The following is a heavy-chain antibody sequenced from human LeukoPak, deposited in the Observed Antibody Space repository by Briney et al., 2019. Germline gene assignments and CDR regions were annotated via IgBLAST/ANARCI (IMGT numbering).Heavy chain of an antibody. CDR3: ARSRAAYGDIDY. CDR2: IYYSGST. V-gene: IGHV4-59*01. CDR1: GGSISSYH. D-gene: IGHD4-17*01. J-gene: IGHJ4*02. Sequence: PSETLSLTCTVSGGSISSYHWSWIRQPPGKGLEWIGYIYYSGSTNYNPSLKSRVTISVDTSKNQFSLKLSSVTAADTAVYYCARSRAAYGDIDYWGQGTLVTVSS.